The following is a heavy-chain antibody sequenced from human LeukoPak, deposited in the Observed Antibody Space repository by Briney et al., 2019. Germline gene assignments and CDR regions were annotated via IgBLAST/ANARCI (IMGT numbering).Heavy chain of an antibody. CDR1: GFTFDDYA. Sequence: GGSLRLSCAASGFTFDDYAMHWVRQAPGKGLEWVSGISWNSGSIGYADSVKGRLTISRDNAKNSLYLQMNSLRAEDTALYYCGKDQRGGYGGIDCWGQGTLITVSS. CDR2: ISWNSGSI. J-gene: IGHJ4*02. D-gene: IGHD6-19*01. CDR3: GKDQRGGYGGIDC. V-gene: IGHV3-9*01.